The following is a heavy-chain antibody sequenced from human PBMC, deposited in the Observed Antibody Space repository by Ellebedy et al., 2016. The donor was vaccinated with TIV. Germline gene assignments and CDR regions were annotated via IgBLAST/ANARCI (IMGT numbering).Heavy chain of an antibody. Sequence: AASVKVSCKASGYIFTTYDINWVRQATGQGLEWMGWMNPNSGNTGYAQKFQGRVTMTRNTSISTAYMELTSLRSEDTAVYFCARRQLYMSDYWGQGTLFTVSS. D-gene: IGHD1-1*01. CDR1: GYIFTTYD. CDR2: MNPNSGNT. J-gene: IGHJ4*02. CDR3: ARRQLYMSDY. V-gene: IGHV1-8*01.